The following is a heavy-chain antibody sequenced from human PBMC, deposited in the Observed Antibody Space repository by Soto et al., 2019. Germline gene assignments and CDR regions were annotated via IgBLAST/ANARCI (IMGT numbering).Heavy chain of an antibody. D-gene: IGHD5-18*01. V-gene: IGHV5-51*01. J-gene: IGHJ4*02. CDR1: GYSFTTYW. CDR2: IYPGDSDT. Sequence: GESLKISCKGSGYSFTTYWIAWVRQMPGKGLEWMGIIYPGDSDTKYSPSFQGQVTISADKSISTAYLQWSSLKASDTAMYYCARRALTAMAVGLDYWGQGTLVTVSS. CDR3: ARRALTAMAVGLDY.